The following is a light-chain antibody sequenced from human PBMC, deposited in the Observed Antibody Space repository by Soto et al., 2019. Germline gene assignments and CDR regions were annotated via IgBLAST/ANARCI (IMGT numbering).Light chain of an antibody. Sequence: QSALTQPPSASGSPGESVTMPCTGSSGDIGAFKYVSWFQQFPGKAPKLIIYEVTERPSGVPGRFSGSKSDNTASLTVSGLQPDDESTYFCSAYAGFNNLLFGGGTKLTVL. J-gene: IGLJ2*01. CDR2: EVT. CDR3: SAYAGFNNLL. V-gene: IGLV2-8*01. CDR1: SGDIGAFKY.